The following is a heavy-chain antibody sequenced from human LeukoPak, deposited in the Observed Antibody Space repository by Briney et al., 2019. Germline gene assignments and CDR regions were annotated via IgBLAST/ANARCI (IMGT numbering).Heavy chain of an antibody. CDR1: GGTISNSNYY. CDR3: ARNKFYSSSWRTNDAFDI. D-gene: IGHD6-13*01. CDR2: IYYTGTT. V-gene: IGHV4-39*07. Sequence: SETLSLTCTVSGGTISNSNYYWGWIRQPPGKGLEWIGSIYYTGTTYYNPSLKSRVTISLDTSKNQFSLKLSSVTAADTAVYYCARNKFYSSSWRTNDAFDIWGQGTMVTVSS. J-gene: IGHJ3*02.